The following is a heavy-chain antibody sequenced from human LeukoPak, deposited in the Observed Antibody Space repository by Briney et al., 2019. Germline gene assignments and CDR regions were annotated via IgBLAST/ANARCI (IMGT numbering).Heavy chain of an antibody. Sequence: ASVKVSCKASGYTFTSYDINWGRRATGQGLEWVGWRNPNSGNTGYAQKFQGRVTMTRNTSISTACMELSSLRSEDTAVYYCARGRGEVVPRRRPKPNWFDPWGQGTLVTVSS. V-gene: IGHV1-8*01. CDR3: ARGRGEVVPRRRPKPNWFDP. D-gene: IGHD2-21*01. CDR1: GYTFTSYD. CDR2: RNPNSGNT. J-gene: IGHJ5*02.